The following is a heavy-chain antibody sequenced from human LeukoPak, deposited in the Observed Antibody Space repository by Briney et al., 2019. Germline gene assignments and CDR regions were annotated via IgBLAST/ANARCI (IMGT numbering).Heavy chain of an antibody. V-gene: IGHV3-11*05. CDR3: ARDDGLDVFDV. CDR1: GFTFSDYY. Sequence: GGSLRLSCAASGFTFSDYYMSWIRQAPGKGLEWVSSVSSSSSDTKYADSVKGRFTISRDNAKKSLYLQMNSLRAEDTAVYYCARDDGLDVFDVWGQGTAVTVSS. J-gene: IGHJ3*01. CDR2: VSSSSSDT. D-gene: IGHD2-8*01.